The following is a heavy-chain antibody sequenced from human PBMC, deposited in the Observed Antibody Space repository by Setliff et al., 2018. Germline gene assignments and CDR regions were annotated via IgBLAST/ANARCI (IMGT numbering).Heavy chain of an antibody. J-gene: IGHJ4*02. CDR2: VYYSGST. CDR3: ARDIGYTYGVDY. D-gene: IGHD5-18*01. V-gene: IGHV4-61*01. Sequence: ETLSLTCTVSGGSISSSSYYWNWIRQPPGKGLEWIGYVYYSGSTNYNPFLKSRVTILVDTSKNQFSLELTSATAADTAVYYCARDIGYTYGVDYWGQGVLVTVSS. CDR1: GGSISSSSYY.